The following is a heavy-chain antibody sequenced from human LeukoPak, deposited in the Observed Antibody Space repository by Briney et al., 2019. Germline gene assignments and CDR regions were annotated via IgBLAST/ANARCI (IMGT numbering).Heavy chain of an antibody. J-gene: IGHJ4*02. V-gene: IGHV3-48*03. CDR3: ARWLYASGSYYFDY. D-gene: IGHD3-10*01. CDR1: ECIFSSYE. CDR2: ISSSATAI. Sequence: PGGSLRLSCAASECIFSSYEMNWVRQAPGKGLEWVSYISSSATAIYYADSVKGRFTISRDNAKNSLYLQMNSLRAEDTAVYYCARWLYASGSYYFDYWGQGTLVTVSS.